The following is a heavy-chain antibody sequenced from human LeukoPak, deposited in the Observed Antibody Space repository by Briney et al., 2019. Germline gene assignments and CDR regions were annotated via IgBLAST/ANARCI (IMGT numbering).Heavy chain of an antibody. CDR3: AKDGVRYGSGLDAFDI. V-gene: IGHV3-33*06. CDR1: GFTFSSYG. J-gene: IGHJ3*02. D-gene: IGHD3-10*01. Sequence: GGSLRLSCEASGFTFSSYGMHWVRQAPGKGLEWVAVIWYDGSNKYYADSVKGRFTISRDNSKNTLYLQMNSLRAEDTAVYYCAKDGVRYGSGLDAFDIWGQGTMVTVSS. CDR2: IWYDGSNK.